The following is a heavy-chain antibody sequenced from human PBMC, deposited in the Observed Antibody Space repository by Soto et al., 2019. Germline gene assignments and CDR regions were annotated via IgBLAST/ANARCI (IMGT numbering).Heavy chain of an antibody. J-gene: IGHJ4*01. D-gene: IGHD3-22*01. CDR1: EFTFSTYV. CDR3: AKGSSASRPYYFDY. CDR2: ISGGGGST. Sequence: GGSLRLSCVVSEFTFSTYVMSWVRQAPGKGLEWVSAISGGGGSTYYADSVKGRFTISRDNSKSTLYLQMNSLRADDTAVYYCAKGSSASRPYYFDYWGHGTLVTVSS. V-gene: IGHV3-23*01.